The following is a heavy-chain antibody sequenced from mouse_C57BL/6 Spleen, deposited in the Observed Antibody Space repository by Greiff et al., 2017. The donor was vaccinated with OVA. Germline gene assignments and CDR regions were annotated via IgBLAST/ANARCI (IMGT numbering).Heavy chain of an antibody. V-gene: IGHV1-66*01. CDR3: ARDYSNPGTFAMDY. Sequence: QVQLQQSGPELVKPGASVKISCKASGYSFTSYYIHWVKQRPGQGLEWIGWIYPGSGNTKYNEKFKGQATLTADTSSSTAYMQLSSLTAEDSAVYYCARDYSNPGTFAMDYWGQGTSVTVSS. CDR1: GYSFTSYY. D-gene: IGHD2-5*01. J-gene: IGHJ4*01. CDR2: IYPGSGNT.